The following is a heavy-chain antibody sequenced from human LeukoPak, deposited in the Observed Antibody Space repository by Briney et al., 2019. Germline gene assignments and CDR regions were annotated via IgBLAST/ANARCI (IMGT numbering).Heavy chain of an antibody. CDR2: IYYSGST. D-gene: IGHD3-9*01. CDR3: ARGDDILTGYYPFDH. Sequence: PSETLSLTCTVSGGSVSSGSYYWSWIRQPPGKGLEWIGYIYYSGSTNYNPSLKSRVTISVDTSKNQFSLKLSSVTAADTAVYYCARGDDILTGYYPFDHWGQGTLVTVSS. J-gene: IGHJ4*02. CDR1: GGSVSSGSYY. V-gene: IGHV4-61*01.